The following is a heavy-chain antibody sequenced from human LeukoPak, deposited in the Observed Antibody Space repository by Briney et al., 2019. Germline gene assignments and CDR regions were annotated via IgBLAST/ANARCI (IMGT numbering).Heavy chain of an antibody. J-gene: IGHJ4*02. CDR2: ISYDGSKK. CDR1: GFTFSTYA. D-gene: IGHD6-13*01. V-gene: IGHV3-30-3*01. CDR3: ARGAGGSSSWSTIRYVDC. Sequence: PGGSLRLSCAASGFTFSTYAMSWVRQAPGKGLEWMTGISYDGSKKYSADSVTGRFTISRDNSENTLYLQMNSLRVEDTAVYYCARGAGGSSSWSTIRYVDCWGQGTLVTVSS.